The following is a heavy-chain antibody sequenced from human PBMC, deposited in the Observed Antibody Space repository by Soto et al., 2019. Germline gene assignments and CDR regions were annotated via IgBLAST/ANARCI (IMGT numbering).Heavy chain of an antibody. J-gene: IGHJ6*02. CDR2: IGCDESNK. V-gene: IGHV3-33*01. CDR3: ARDDIPGSAVATKGMGD. CDR1: GFTFSDYG. Sequence: QVQLVESGGGVVQPGRSLRLSCAASGFTFSDYGMHWVRQAPGKGLEWVAVIGCDESNKYYADSVKGRFTISRDNCKNTMYWQMNSLRAEDTGVYYCARDDIPGSAVATKGMGDWGQGTTVTVSS. D-gene: IGHD6-19*01.